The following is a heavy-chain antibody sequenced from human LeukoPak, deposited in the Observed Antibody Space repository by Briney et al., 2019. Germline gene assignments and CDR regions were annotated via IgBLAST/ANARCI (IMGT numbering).Heavy chain of an antibody. Sequence: PGGSLRLSCVASGFTFSNAWMNWVRQAPGKGLEWVGRIKSKSDGGTTDYAAPVKGKFTISRDDSKNTLYLQMNSLESEDTAVYYCTTGGGVYDYVSLHWGQGTLVIVSS. CDR1: GFTFSNAW. V-gene: IGHV3-15*01. CDR3: TTGGGVYDYVSLH. D-gene: IGHD3-16*01. CDR2: IKSKSDGGTT. J-gene: IGHJ1*01.